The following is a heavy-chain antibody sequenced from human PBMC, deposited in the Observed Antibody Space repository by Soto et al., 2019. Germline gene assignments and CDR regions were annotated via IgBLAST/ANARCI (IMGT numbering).Heavy chain of an antibody. V-gene: IGHV1-69*01. D-gene: IGHD2-15*01. CDR3: ARGPHSGGLTNWLDT. CDR2: IIPTFGTA. Sequence: DSCQGSWATFISYAISRARQAPGQGLEWMGGIIPTFGTANYAQKFQGRVTIAADESTCTAYMELSSLRSEDTAVYCCARGPHSGGLTNWLDTWHQETLV. CDR1: WATFISYA. J-gene: IGHJ5*01.